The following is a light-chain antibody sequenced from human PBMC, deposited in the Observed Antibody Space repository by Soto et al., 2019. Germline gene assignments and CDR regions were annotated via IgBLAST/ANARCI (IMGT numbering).Light chain of an antibody. CDR1: QPIDRKF. CDR2: GAS. Sequence: EVVLTQSPGTLSLSPGERATLSCRASQPIDRKFLAWYQQKPGQAPRLLFHGASTRATGVPDRFSGSGSERDFSLTISSLEPEDFAVYFCQRFDASLFTFGGGTKVEIK. V-gene: IGKV3-20*01. CDR3: QRFDASLFT. J-gene: IGKJ4*01.